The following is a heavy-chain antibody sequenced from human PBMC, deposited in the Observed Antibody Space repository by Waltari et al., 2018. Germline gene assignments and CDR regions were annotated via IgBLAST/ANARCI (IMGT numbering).Heavy chain of an antibody. V-gene: IGHV1-8*01. J-gene: IGHJ4*02. D-gene: IGHD3-22*01. CDR3: ARSLTNYYDSSGYLY. Sequence: QVQLVQSGAEVKKPGASVKVSCKASGYTFTSYDINWVRPATGQGLEWMGWMNPNSGNTGYAQKVKGRVTMTRNTSRSTAYMELSSLRSEDTAVYYCARSLTNYYDSSGYLYWGQGTLVTVSS. CDR2: MNPNSGNT. CDR1: GYTFTSYD.